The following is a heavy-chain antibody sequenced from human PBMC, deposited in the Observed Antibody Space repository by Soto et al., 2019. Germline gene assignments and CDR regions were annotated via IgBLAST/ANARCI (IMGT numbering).Heavy chain of an antibody. CDR1: GFSLSTSAVG. CDR3: ANRTYTSPNYFGY. D-gene: IGHD6-13*01. V-gene: IGHV2-5*01. J-gene: IGHJ4*02. Sequence: GPALVNPTHTLTLACTFSGFSLSTSAVGVVWIRQPPGRSLEWLAVIYWNDDKRYSPSLNSRLTITKYTSKNQVVLTMTNMHPVDTATYYCANRTYTSPNYFGYWGQGTLVTVSS. CDR2: IYWNDDK.